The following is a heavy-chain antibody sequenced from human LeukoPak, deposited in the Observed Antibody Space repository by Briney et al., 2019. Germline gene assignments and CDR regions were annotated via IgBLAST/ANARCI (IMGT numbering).Heavy chain of an antibody. V-gene: IGHV1-18*01. CDR2: ISAYNGNT. CDR1: GYTFTSYG. D-gene: IGHD3-3*01. CDR3: ARNEDWSGYYTTLYYFDY. Sequence: VASVKVSCKASGYTFTSYGISWVRQAPGQGLEWMGWISAYNGNTNYAQKLQGRVTMTTDTSTSTAYMELRSLRSDDTAVYYCARNEDWSGYYTTLYYFDYWGQGTLVTVSS. J-gene: IGHJ4*02.